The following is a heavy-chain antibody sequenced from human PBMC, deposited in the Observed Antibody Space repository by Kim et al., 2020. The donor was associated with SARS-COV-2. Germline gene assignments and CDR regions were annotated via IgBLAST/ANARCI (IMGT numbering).Heavy chain of an antibody. D-gene: IGHD3-10*01. J-gene: IGHJ6*02. V-gene: IGHV3-9*01. Sequence: GGSLRLSCAASGFTFDDYAMHWVRQAPGKGLEWVSGISWNSGSIGYADSVKGRFTISRDNAKNSLYLQMNSLRAEDTALYYCARQKVLLWFGESGSGMDVWGQGTTVTVSS. CDR1: GFTFDDYA. CDR2: ISWNSGSI. CDR3: ARQKVLLWFGESGSGMDV.